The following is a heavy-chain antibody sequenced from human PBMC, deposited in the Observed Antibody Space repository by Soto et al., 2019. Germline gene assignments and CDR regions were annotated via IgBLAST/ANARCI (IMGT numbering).Heavy chain of an antibody. V-gene: IGHV3-21*01. J-gene: IGHJ2*01. CDR3: ASPFPLGYCSGGSCYSGRWYFDL. CDR2: ISSSSSYI. CDR1: GFTFSSYS. Sequence: GSLRLSCAASGFTFSSYSMNWVRQAPGKGLEWVSSISSSSSYIYYADSVKGRFTISRDNAKNSLYLQMNSLRAEDTAVYYCASPFPLGYCSGGSCYSGRWYFDLWGRGTLVTVSS. D-gene: IGHD2-15*01.